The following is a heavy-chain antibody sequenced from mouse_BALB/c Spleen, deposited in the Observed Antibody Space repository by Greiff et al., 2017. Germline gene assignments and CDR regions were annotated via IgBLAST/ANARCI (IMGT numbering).Heavy chain of an antibody. CDR2: IFPGTGTT. V-gene: IGHV1S132*01. Sequence: VQLQESGAELVKPGASVKLSCKTSGYTFTSYWIQWVKQRPGQGLGWIGEIFPGTGTTYYNEKFKGKATLTIDTSSSTAYMQLSSLTSEDSAVYFCARGGSSYRDWYFDVWGAGTTVTVSS. D-gene: IGHD1-1*01. CDR1: GYTFTSYW. J-gene: IGHJ1*01. CDR3: ARGGSSYRDWYFDV.